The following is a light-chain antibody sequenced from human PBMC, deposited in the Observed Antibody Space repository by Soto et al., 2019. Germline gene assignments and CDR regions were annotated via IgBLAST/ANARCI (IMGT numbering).Light chain of an antibody. Sequence: EIVLTQSPGTLSLSPGERATLSCRASQSVSSSFLAWYQQKPGQAPRLLIYGASSRATGIPDRFTGSVSGTDFTLTISRLEPEDFAVYYCQQYGSSPWTFGQGTKAEIK. J-gene: IGKJ1*01. CDR1: QSVSSSF. CDR3: QQYGSSPWT. CDR2: GAS. V-gene: IGKV3-20*01.